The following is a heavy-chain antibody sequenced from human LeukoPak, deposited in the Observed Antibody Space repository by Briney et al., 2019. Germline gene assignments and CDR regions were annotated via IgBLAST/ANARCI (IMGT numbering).Heavy chain of an antibody. J-gene: IGHJ5*02. CDR2: IRTKANHYAT. D-gene: IGHD3-22*01. V-gene: IGHV3-73*01. Sequence: GGSLRLSCAASGFTFSDSAMHWVRQASGKGPEWVGRIRTKANHYATAFAASVKGRFTISRDDSKNTAYLQMNSLKTEDTAVYYCTRAFYDTGGSNWFDPWGQGTLVTVSS. CDR3: TRAFYDTGGSNWFDP. CDR1: GFTFSDSA.